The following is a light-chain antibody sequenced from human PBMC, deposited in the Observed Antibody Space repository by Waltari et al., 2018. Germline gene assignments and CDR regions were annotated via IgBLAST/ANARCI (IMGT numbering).Light chain of an antibody. CDR2: KAS. CDR1: QSISNW. J-gene: IGKJ1*01. Sequence: DIQMTQSPSTLSASVGDRVTITCRASQSISNWLAWYQQKPGKDPKLLSYKASSLESGVPSRFSGSGSGTEFTLTISSLQPDDFATYYCQQYNSYSPTFGQGTKVEIK. V-gene: IGKV1-5*03. CDR3: QQYNSYSPT.